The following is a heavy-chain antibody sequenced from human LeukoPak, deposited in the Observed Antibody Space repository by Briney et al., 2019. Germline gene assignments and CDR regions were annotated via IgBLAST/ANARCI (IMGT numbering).Heavy chain of an antibody. J-gene: IGHJ4*02. CDR3: ARGRCSGGSCYSDY. Sequence: GGPLRLSFPPLEFTFISYSRNWFARPPGKGRGGFSYISSSSSTIYYADSVKGRFTISRDNAKNSLYLQMNSLRAEDTAVYYCARGRCSGGSCYSDYWGQGTLVTVSS. CDR2: ISSSSSTI. D-gene: IGHD2-15*01. V-gene: IGHV3-48*01. CDR1: EFTFISYS.